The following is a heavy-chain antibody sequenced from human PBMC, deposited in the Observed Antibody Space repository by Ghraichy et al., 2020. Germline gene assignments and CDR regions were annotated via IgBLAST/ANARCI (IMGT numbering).Heavy chain of an antibody. CDR2: VKSKNFGGTT. Sequence: GGSLRLSCAASGFSLSSYSMNWVRQAPGKGLEWVGFVKSKNFGGTTRYAASVRDRFTISRDDSTSIVYLEMSSLRPGDTAVYYCTRGGAADVWGRGTKVTVSS. J-gene: IGHJ3*01. V-gene: IGHV3-49*04. CDR3: TRGGAADV. CDR1: GFSLSSYS. D-gene: IGHD6-25*01.